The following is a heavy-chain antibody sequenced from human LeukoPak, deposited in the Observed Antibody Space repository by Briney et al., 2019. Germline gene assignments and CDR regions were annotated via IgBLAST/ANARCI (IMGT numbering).Heavy chain of an antibody. CDR3: ARADYGDYGSH. CDR1: GFTFSSYE. J-gene: IGHJ4*02. Sequence: PGGSLRLSCAASGFTFSSYEMNWVRQAPGKGLEWVSYISSSGSTIYYADSVKGRFTISRDNAKNTLYLQMNSLRVEDTAVYYCARADYGDYGSHWGQGTLVIVSS. D-gene: IGHD4-17*01. V-gene: IGHV3-48*03. CDR2: ISSSGSTI.